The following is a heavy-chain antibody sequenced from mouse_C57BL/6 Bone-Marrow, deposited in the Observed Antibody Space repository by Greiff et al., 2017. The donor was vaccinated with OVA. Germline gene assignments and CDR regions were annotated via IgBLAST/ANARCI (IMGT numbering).Heavy chain of an antibody. V-gene: IGHV1-20*01. Sequence: EVQLKQSGPELVKPGDSVKISCKASGYSFTGYFMNWVMQSHGKSLEWIGRINPYNGDTFYNQKFKGKATLTVDKSSSTAHMELRSLTSEDSAVYYCAREGLQAWFAYWGQGTLVTVSA. CDR2: INPYNGDT. CDR3: AREGLQAWFAY. CDR1: GYSFTGYF. J-gene: IGHJ3*01. D-gene: IGHD2-4*01.